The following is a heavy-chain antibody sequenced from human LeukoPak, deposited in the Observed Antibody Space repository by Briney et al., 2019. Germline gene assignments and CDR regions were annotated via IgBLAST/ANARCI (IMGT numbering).Heavy chain of an antibody. D-gene: IGHD7-27*01. V-gene: IGHV1-69*01. J-gene: IGHJ3*02. CDR2: IIPIFGTA. CDR1: GGTFSSYA. CDR3: ARDFTGDDAFDI. Sequence: KVSCKASGGTFSSYATSWVRQAPGQGLEWMGGIIPIFGTANYAQKFQGRVTITADESTSTAYMELSSLRSEDTAVYYCARDFTGDDAFDIWGQGTMVTVSS.